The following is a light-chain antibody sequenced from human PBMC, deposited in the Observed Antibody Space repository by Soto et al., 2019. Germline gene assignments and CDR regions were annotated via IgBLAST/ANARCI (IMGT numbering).Light chain of an antibody. V-gene: IGKV3-20*01. CDR1: QRLTTPY. CDR2: AAS. CDR3: QQYGSSRWT. Sequence: EIGLTQSPDNLALFPGERATLSCRASQRLTTPYLAWYPQNPGQAPRPLISAASSRATGTPDRFSGSGSGTDFTLTISRLEPEDFAVYYCQQYGSSRWTFGQGTKVDIK. J-gene: IGKJ1*01.